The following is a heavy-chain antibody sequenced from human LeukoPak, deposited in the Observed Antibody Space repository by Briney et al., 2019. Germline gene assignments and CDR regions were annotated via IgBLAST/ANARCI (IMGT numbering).Heavy chain of an antibody. Sequence: PSETLSLTCTVSGGSISSYYWSWIRQPPGKGLEWIGYIYYSGSTNYNPSLSSRVTISVDTSNNQFSLKLTSVTAADTAVYFCARDTYYTSGTYYIDYFDSWGQGALVTVSS. D-gene: IGHD3-10*01. CDR2: IYYSGST. V-gene: IGHV4-59*01. J-gene: IGHJ4*02. CDR3: ARDTYYTSGTYYIDYFDS. CDR1: GGSISSYY.